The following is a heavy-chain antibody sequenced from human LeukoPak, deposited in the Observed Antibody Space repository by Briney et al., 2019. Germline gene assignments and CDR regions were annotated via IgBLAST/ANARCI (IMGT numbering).Heavy chain of an antibody. J-gene: IGHJ4*02. Sequence: GGSLRLSCAASGFTFSSYAMHWVRQAPGKGLEWVAAISYDGSNKYCADSVKGRFTISRDNSKNTLYLQMNSLRAEDTAVYYCAKDRGSGWYYFDYWGQGTLVTVSS. CDR2: ISYDGSNK. D-gene: IGHD6-19*01. CDR3: AKDRGSGWYYFDY. CDR1: GFTFSSYA. V-gene: IGHV3-30*04.